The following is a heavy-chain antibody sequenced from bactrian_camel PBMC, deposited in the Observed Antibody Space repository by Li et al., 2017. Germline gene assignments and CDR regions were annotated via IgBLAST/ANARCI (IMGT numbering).Heavy chain of an antibody. V-gene: IGHV3S1*01. Sequence: QVQLVESGGGSVQAGGSLRLSCVGDAYTYDCRSMAWFRQAPGKEREGVAAIYTGAGNTYYADSVKDRFTISRDNAKNSLYLQMNSLKPEDTAMYYCAADCGTTYCSAGYCQRNYDYWGQGTQVTVS. J-gene: IGHJ4*01. CDR1: AYTYDCRS. D-gene: IGHD2*01. CDR2: IYTGAGNT. CDR3: AADCGTTYCSAGYCQRNYDY.